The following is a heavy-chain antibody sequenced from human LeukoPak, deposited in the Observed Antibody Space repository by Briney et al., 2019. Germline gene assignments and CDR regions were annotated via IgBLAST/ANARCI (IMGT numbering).Heavy chain of an antibody. Sequence: GSLRLSCAASGFTFSSYWMHWVRQAPGKGLVWVSRINTDGSSTDYADSVKGRFTISRDSAKNTLFLQMNSLRAEGTAVYYCARANLLVVPAAIGYWGQGTLVTVSS. J-gene: IGHJ4*02. D-gene: IGHD2-2*02. V-gene: IGHV3-74*01. CDR3: ARANLLVVPAAIGY. CDR2: INTDGSST. CDR1: GFTFSSYW.